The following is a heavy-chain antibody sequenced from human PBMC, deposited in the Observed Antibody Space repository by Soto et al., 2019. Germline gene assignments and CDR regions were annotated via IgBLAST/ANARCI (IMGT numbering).Heavy chain of an antibody. CDR1: GGTFSRYT. CDR3: ARDGGAGYSSSWYCDY. V-gene: IGHV1-69*04. D-gene: IGHD6-13*01. CDR2: IIPIAAIA. Sequence: SVKVSCKASGGTFSRYTINWVRQAPGQGLEWMGRIIPIAAIANYTQKFQGRVTITRDTSASTAYMELSSLRSEDTAVYYCARDGGAGYSSSWYCDYWGLG. J-gene: IGHJ4*02.